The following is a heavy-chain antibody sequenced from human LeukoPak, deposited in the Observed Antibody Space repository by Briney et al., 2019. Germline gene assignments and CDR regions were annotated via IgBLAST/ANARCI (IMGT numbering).Heavy chain of an antibody. CDR3: ARSGTGSYHSTFDY. D-gene: IGHD1-7*01. V-gene: IGHV4-39*01. CDR1: GGSISSSYY. Sequence: SETLSLTCTVSGGSISSSYYWGWIRQPPGKGLEWIGSLYYSGNTYYNPSLTSRVTISVDTSKNQFSLKLSSVTAADTAVYYCARSGTGSYHSTFDYWGQGALVTVSS. CDR2: LYYSGNT. J-gene: IGHJ4*02.